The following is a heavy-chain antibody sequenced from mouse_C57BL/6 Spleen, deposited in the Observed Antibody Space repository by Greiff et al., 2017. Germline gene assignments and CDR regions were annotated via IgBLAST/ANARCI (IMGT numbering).Heavy chain of an antibody. D-gene: IGHD3-1*01. V-gene: IGHV6-3*01. J-gene: IGHJ3*01. Sequence: EVKVEESGGGLVQPGGSMKLSCVASGFTFSNYWMNWVRQSPEKGLEWVAQIRLKSDNYATHYAEAVKGRFTISRDDSKSSVDLQMNNLRAEDTGIYYCTELGGYWGQGTLVTGSA. CDR3: TELGGY. CDR1: GFTFSNYW. CDR2: IRLKSDNYAT.